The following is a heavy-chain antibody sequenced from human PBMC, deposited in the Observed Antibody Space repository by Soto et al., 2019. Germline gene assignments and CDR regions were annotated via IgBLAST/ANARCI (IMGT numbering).Heavy chain of an antibody. D-gene: IGHD6-13*01. CDR3: ARESSSSWYLDY. V-gene: IGHV3-33*01. CDR2: IWHDGSNK. Sequence: QVQLVESGGGVVQPGRSLRLSCAASGFTFSSYGMHWVRQAPGKGLEWVAVIWHDGSNKYYADSVKGRFTISRDNSKNTLYLQMNSLRAEDTAVYYCARESSSSWYLDYWGQGTLVTVSS. CDR1: GFTFSSYG. J-gene: IGHJ4*02.